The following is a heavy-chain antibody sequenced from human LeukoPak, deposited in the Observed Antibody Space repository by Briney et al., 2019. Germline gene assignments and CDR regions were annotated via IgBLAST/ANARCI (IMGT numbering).Heavy chain of an antibody. CDR1: VYTFTGYY. V-gene: IGHV1-2*02. CDR3: ARGRPEGQAYYDFWSGYYTRPYNWFDP. CDR2: INPNSGGT. J-gene: IGHJ5*02. Sequence: SVKVSCKASVYTFTGYYMHWVRQAPGQGLEWMGWINPNSGGTNYAQKFQGRVTMTRDTSISTAYMEMSRLRSDDTAVYYCARGRPEGQAYYDFWSGYYTRPYNWFDPWGQGTLVTVSS. D-gene: IGHD3-3*01.